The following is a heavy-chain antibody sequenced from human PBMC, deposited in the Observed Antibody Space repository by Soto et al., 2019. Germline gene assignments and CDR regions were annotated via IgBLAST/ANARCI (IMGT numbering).Heavy chain of an antibody. CDR2: MNPNSGNT. CDR1: GYTFTSYD. Sequence: QVQLVQSGAEVKKPGASVKVSCKASGYTFTSYDINWVRQATGQGLEWMGWMNPNSGNTGYAQKFQGRVTMTRNTSISTAYMELSSLRSEDTAVYYCASLNWNYLGYYYSRDVWGQGTTVTVSS. CDR3: ASLNWNYLGYYYSRDV. D-gene: IGHD1-7*01. V-gene: IGHV1-8*01. J-gene: IGHJ6*02.